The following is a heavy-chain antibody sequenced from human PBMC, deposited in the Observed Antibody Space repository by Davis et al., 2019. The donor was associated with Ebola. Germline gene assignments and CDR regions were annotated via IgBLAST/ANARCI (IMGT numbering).Heavy chain of an antibody. CDR1: GASINPYH. V-gene: IGHV4-4*07. CDR2: IHGRGSG. J-gene: IGHJ4*02. D-gene: IGHD4-17*01. CDR3: ARAFMYGTVHFDF. Sequence: PSETLSLTCAVSGASINPYHWSWIRQPAGKGLEWIGPIHGRGSGNYNPSLTSRVTMSVNTSKNQFSLNLSSVTAADTAVYYCARAFMYGTVHFDFWSPGALVTVSS.